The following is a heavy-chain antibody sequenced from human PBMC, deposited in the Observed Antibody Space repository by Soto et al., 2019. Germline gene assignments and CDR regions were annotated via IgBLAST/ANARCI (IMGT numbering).Heavy chain of an antibody. CDR1: GFTFSSYW. J-gene: IGHJ4*02. CDR2: INGDGSVT. V-gene: IGHV3-74*01. Sequence: GGSLRLSCAASGFTFSSYWMHWVRQAPGKGLVWVARINGDGSVTNYADSVKGRFTISRDNSKNTVYLQINSLRVEDTAVYYCARESYYDSSGVEFDYWGQGA. D-gene: IGHD3-22*01. CDR3: ARESYYDSSGVEFDY.